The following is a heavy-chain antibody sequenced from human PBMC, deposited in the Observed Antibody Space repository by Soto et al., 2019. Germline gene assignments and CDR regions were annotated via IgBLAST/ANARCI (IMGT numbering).Heavy chain of an antibody. CDR3: ARQGGYCSGGSCYGPLDYFDY. CDR2: IYYSGST. J-gene: IGHJ4*02. V-gene: IGHV4-59*08. CDR1: GGSTSSYY. Sequence: SETLSLTCTVSGGSTSSYYWSWIRQPPGKGLEWIGYIYYSGSTNYNPSLKSRVTISVDTSKNQFSLKLSSVTAADTAVYYCARQGGYCSGGSCYGPLDYFDYWGQGTLVTVS. D-gene: IGHD2-15*01.